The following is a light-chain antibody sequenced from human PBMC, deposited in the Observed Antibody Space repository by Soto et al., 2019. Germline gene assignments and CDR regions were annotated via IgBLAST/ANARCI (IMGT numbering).Light chain of an antibody. J-gene: IGKJ1*01. CDR1: QTVNSR. CDR2: HTS. V-gene: IGKV3-11*01. Sequence: ELVLTHSPATLSSSPGERATLSCRASQTVNSRLAWYQHKPGQAPRLLIYHTSNRATGTPARFSGSGSGTDFTLTISSLEPEDFAVYYCHQRQSWPRTFGQGTKV. CDR3: HQRQSWPRT.